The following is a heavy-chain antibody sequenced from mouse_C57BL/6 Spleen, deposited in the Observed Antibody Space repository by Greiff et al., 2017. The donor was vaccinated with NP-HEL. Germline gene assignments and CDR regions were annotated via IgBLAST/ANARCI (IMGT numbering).Heavy chain of an antibody. V-gene: IGHV5-4*01. CDR2: ISDGGSYT. CDR3: AREGNGGLAY. CDR1: GFTFSSYA. J-gene: IGHJ3*01. Sequence: EVHLVESGGGLVKPGGSLKLSCAASGFTFSSYAMSWVRQTPEKRLEWVATISDGGSYTYYPDNVKGRFTISRDNAKNNLYLQMSHLKYEDTALYYCAREGNGGLAYWGQGTLVTVSA.